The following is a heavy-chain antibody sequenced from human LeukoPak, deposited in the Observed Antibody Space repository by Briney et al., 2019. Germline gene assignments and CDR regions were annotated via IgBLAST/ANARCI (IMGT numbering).Heavy chain of an antibody. D-gene: IGHD4/OR15-4a*01. V-gene: IGHV3-21*01. J-gene: IGHJ6*03. CDR1: GFTFSSYS. CDR2: ISGSSSYI. CDR3: ARLTDYYYYMDV. Sequence: GSLRLSCAASGFTFSSYSMNWVRQAPGKGLEWVSSISGSSSYIYYADSVKGRFTISRDNAKNSLYLQMNSLRAEDTAVYYCARLTDYYYYMDVWGKGTTVTVSS.